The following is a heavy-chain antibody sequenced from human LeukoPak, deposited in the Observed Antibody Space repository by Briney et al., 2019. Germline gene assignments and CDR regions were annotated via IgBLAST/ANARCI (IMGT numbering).Heavy chain of an antibody. CDR3: VKDLERGSYSVDY. D-gene: IGHD1-26*01. CDR2: ISSNGGST. Sequence: QTGGSLRLSCAASGFTFSSYAMHWVRKAPGKGLEYVSAISSNGGSTYYADSVKGRFTISRDNSKNTLYLQMSSLRAEDTAVYYCVKDLERGSYSVDYWGQGTLVTVSS. V-gene: IGHV3-64D*06. CDR1: GFTFSSYA. J-gene: IGHJ4*02.